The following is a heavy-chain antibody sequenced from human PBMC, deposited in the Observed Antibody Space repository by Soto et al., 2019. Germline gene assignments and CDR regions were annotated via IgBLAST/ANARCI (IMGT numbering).Heavy chain of an antibody. CDR2: IIPIFGTA. CDR1: GVTFSSYA. V-gene: IGHV1-69*13. CDR3: ASSRDIVARPGDY. D-gene: IGHD5-12*01. J-gene: IGHJ4*02. Sequence: SVKVSCKASGVTFSSYAISWVRQAPGQGLEWMGGIIPIFGTANYAQKFQGRVTITADESTSTAYMELSSLRSEDTAVYYCASSRDIVARPGDYWGQGTLVTVSS.